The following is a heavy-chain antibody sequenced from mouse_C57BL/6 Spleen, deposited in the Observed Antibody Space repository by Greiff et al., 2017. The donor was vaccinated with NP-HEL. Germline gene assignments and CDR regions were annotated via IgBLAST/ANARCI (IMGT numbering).Heavy chain of an antibody. D-gene: IGHD1-1*01. J-gene: IGHJ1*03. V-gene: IGHV5-12*01. CDR2: ISNGGGST. CDR1: GFTFSDYY. Sequence: EVQGVESGGGLVQPGGSLKLSCAASGFTFSDYYMYWVRQTPEKRLEWVAYISNGGGSTYYPDTVKGRFTISRDNAKNTLYLQMSRLKSEDTAMYYCARHYNYYGSSYEYFDVWGTGTTVTVSS. CDR3: ARHYNYYGSSYEYFDV.